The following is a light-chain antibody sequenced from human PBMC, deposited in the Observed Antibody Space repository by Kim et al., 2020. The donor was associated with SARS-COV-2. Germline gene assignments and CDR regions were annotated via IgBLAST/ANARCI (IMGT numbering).Light chain of an antibody. CDR2: EKN. V-gene: IGLV3-19*01. Sequence: SSELTQDPAVSVALGQTVRITCQGDSLRSYYASWYQQKPGQAPVLVIYEKNNLPSRIPDRFSGSSSGNTASLTITGAQAEDEADYYCNSRESGVNHVVFG. CDR1: SLRSYY. CDR3: NSRESGVNHVV. J-gene: IGLJ3*02.